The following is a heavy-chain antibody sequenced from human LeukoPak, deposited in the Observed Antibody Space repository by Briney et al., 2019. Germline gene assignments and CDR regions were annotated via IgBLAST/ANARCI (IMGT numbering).Heavy chain of an antibody. D-gene: IGHD4-17*01. CDR2: ITGSGGSA. CDR1: GFTFSSYA. Sequence: GGSLRLSCAGSGFTFSSYAMSWVRQAPGKGLEWVSGITGSGGSANYADSVKGRFTISRDNSRNTLYLQMNSLRAEDTAVYYCANLYGDYGDYWGQGALVTVSS. V-gene: IGHV3-23*01. J-gene: IGHJ4*02. CDR3: ANLYGDYGDY.